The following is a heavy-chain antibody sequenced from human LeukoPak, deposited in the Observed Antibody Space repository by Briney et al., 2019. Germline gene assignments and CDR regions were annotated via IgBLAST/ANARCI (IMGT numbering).Heavy chain of an antibody. J-gene: IGHJ4*02. CDR1: EFTFSHYA. V-gene: IGHV3-30*09. CDR3: ARDMYDNGWSSFDY. Sequence: SGGSLRLSCAASEFTFSHYAMHWVRQAPGKGLDWVAVISFDGTNKYYANSVQGRFAISRDNSKNTLYLQMNSLRAEDTALYYCARDMYDNGWSSFDYWGQGTLVTVSS. CDR2: ISFDGTNK. D-gene: IGHD3-10*01.